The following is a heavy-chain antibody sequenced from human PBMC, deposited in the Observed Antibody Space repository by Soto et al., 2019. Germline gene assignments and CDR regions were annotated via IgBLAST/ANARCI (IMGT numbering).Heavy chain of an antibody. CDR1: GFTFSSYV. Sequence: GGSLRLSCAASGFTFSSYVMHWVRKAPGKGLESVADISHDGGNTYHADSVEGRLTISRDNSKSTLYLQMNSLRPEDTAVYYCFKDRGTKWNRRNYPLDSWGTGILVTAS. D-gene: IGHD2-8*01. J-gene: IGHJ4*02. V-gene: IGHV3-30*18. CDR3: FKDRGTKWNRRNYPLDS. CDR2: ISHDGGNT.